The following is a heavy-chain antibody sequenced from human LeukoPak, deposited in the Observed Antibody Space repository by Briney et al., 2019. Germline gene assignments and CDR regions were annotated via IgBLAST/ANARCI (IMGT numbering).Heavy chain of an antibody. CDR2: ISSSSSYI. V-gene: IGHV3-21*01. J-gene: IGHJ6*02. D-gene: IGHD6-13*01. CDR3: ARDSFSSSWLTNYNYSGMDV. Sequence: GGSLRLSCAASGFTFSSYSMNWVRQAPGKGLEWVSSISSSSSYIYYADSVKGRFTISRDNAKNSLYLQMNSLRAEDTAVYYCARDSFSSSWLTNYNYSGMDVGGQGTTVTVS. CDR1: GFTFSSYS.